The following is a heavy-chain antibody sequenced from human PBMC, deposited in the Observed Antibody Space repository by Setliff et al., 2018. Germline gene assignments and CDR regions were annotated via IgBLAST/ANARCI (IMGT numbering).Heavy chain of an antibody. V-gene: IGHV4-4*02. D-gene: IGHD6-19*01. CDR2: IYHSGXT. CDR3: ARADSCGSRMFSLDY. CDR1: GGSISSSNW. J-gene: IGHJ4*02. Sequence: SETLSLTCAVSGGSISSSNWWSWVRQPPGKGLEWIGEIYHSGXTNYNPSLKSRVTISVDKSKNQFSLKLSSVTAADTAVYYCARADSCGSRMFSLDYWGQGTLVTVSS.